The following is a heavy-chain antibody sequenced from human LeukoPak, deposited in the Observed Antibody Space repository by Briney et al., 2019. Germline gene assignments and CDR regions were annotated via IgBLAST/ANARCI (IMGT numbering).Heavy chain of an antibody. CDR3: ARSRSSSWFDRGYYFDY. J-gene: IGHJ4*02. D-gene: IGHD6-13*01. Sequence: GGSLRLSCAASGFTFSSYWMSWVRLAPGKGLEWVANIKQDGSEKYYVDSVKGRFTISRDNAKNSLYLQMNSLRAEDTAVYYCARSRSSSWFDRGYYFDYWGQGTLVTVSS. CDR2: IKQDGSEK. V-gene: IGHV3-7*01. CDR1: GFTFSSYW.